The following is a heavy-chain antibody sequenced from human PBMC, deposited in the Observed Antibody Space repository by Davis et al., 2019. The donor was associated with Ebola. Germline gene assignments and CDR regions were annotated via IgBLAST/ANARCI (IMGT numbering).Heavy chain of an antibody. CDR1: GDSVSSNSAA. J-gene: IGHJ6*02. CDR2: TYYRSKCYN. D-gene: IGHD6-19*01. Sequence: LRLSCAISGDSVSSNSAAWNWIRQSPSRGLEWLGRTYYRSKCYNDYAVSVKSRITINPDTSKNQFSLQLNSVTPEDTAVYYCARDSSGWIYYYYYGMDVWGQGTTVTVSS. V-gene: IGHV6-1*01. CDR3: ARDSSGWIYYYYYGMDV.